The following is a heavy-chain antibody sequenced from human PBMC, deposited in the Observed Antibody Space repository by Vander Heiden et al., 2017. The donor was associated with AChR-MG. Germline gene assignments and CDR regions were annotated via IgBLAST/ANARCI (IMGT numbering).Heavy chain of an antibody. CDR2: MNPNSGNT. D-gene: IGHD3-22*01. CDR3: SYYTSRGIDY. Sequence: QVQLVQSGAEVKKPGASVKVSCKASGYTFTTYDINWVRQATGQGLEWMGWMNPNSGNTGYAQKFRGRVTMTRTTSISTAYMELSSLRSEDTAVYYCSYYTSRGIDYWGQGTLVTVSS. CDR1: GYTFTTYD. J-gene: IGHJ4*02. V-gene: IGHV1-8*01.